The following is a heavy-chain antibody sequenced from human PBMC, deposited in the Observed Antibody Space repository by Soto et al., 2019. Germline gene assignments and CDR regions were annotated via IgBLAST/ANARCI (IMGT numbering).Heavy chain of an antibody. Sequence: QVQLVQSGAEVKKPGSSVTVSCKASGGTFSSYTNIWVRQAPGQGLEWMGGIIPIFGTANYAQKFQGRVTITADESTSTAYMEFSSLRSEDTAVYYCARGNHRWLQLWYFDLWGRGTLVTVSS. D-gene: IGHD5-12*01. CDR3: ARGNHRWLQLWYFDL. CDR2: IIPIFGTA. CDR1: GGTFSSYT. J-gene: IGHJ2*01. V-gene: IGHV1-69*12.